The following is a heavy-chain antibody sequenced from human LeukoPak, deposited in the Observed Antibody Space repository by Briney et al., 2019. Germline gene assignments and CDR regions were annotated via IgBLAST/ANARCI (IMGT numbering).Heavy chain of an antibody. D-gene: IGHD4-17*01. V-gene: IGHV4-30-2*01. Sequence: PSRTLSLTCAVSGGSISSGGYSWSWIRQPPGKGLEWIGYIYHSGSTYYNPSLKSRVTISVDRSKNQFSLKLSSVTAADTAVYYCAREAYGDRGFDYWGQGTLVTVSS. CDR1: GGSISSGGYS. CDR2: IYHSGST. CDR3: AREAYGDRGFDY. J-gene: IGHJ4*02.